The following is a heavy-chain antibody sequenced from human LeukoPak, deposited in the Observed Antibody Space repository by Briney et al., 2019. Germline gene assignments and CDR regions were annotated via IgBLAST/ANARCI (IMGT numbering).Heavy chain of an antibody. J-gene: IGHJ4*02. CDR1: GGSFSGYY. Sequence: SETLSLTCAVYGGSFSGYYWSWIRQPPGKGLEWIGEINHSGSTNYNPSLKSRVTISVDTSKNQFSLKLSSVTAADAAGYYCARSGDYANYWGQGTLVTVSS. V-gene: IGHV4-34*01. CDR2: INHSGST. CDR3: ARSGDYANY. D-gene: IGHD2-21*02.